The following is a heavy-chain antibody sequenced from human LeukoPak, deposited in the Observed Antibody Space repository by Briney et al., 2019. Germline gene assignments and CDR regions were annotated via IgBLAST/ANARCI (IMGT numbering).Heavy chain of an antibody. CDR2: ISSSSSTI. CDR1: GFTFSSYS. CDR3: ARDLLLYSSGWYGNWFDP. J-gene: IGHJ5*02. Sequence: GGSLRLSCAASGFTFSSYSTNWVRQAPGKGLEWVSYISSSSSTIYYADSVKGRFTISRDNAKNSLYLQMNSLRAEDTAVYYCARDLLLYSSGWYGNWFDPWGQGTLVTVSS. D-gene: IGHD6-19*01. V-gene: IGHV3-48*01.